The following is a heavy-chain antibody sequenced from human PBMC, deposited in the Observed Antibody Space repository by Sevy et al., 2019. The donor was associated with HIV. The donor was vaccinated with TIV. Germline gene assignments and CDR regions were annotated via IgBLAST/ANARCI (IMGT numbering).Heavy chain of an antibody. V-gene: IGHV1-18*01. CDR2: ISTYTSKT. CDR1: GYSFINYG. Sequence: ASVKVSCMTSGYSFINYGITWVRQAPGQGLEWMGWISTYTSKTEYAEIFQGRVTMTTDTSTSTVYMELRSLRSDVTAVDLCARAQYFYDSVSYYPLRGASDYWGQGTLVTVSS. CDR3: ARAQYFYDSVSYYPLRGASDY. J-gene: IGHJ4*02. D-gene: IGHD3-10*01.